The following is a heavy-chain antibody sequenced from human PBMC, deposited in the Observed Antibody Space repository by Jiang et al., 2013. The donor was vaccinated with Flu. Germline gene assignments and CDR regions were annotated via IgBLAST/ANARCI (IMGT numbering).Heavy chain of an antibody. J-gene: IGHJ4*02. Sequence: GSGLVKPSETLSLTCTVSGGSISSYYWNWIRQPPGKGLEWIGYIYYSGSTNYNPSLKSRVTISLDTSKNQFSLKLASVTAADTAVYYCARGRWPPFDYWGQGTLVTVSS. CDR3: ARGRWPPFDY. V-gene: IGHV4-59*01. CDR1: GGSISSYY. CDR2: IYYSGST. D-gene: IGHD3-10*01.